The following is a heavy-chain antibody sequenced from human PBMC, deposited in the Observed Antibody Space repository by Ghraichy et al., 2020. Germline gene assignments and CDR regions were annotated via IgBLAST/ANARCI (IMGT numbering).Heavy chain of an antibody. Sequence: ASVKVSCKASGYTFTSYDINWVRQATGQGLEWMGWINPNSGNTGYAQKFQGRVTMTRNTSISTAYMELSSLRSEDTAVYYCARAIVGSCSSTSCPDDEKFGNGGQGTLATAS. J-gene: IGHJ4*02. CDR3: ARAIVGSCSSTSCPDDEKFGN. CDR1: GYTFTSYD. V-gene: IGHV1-8*01. D-gene: IGHD2-2*01. CDR2: INPNSGNT.